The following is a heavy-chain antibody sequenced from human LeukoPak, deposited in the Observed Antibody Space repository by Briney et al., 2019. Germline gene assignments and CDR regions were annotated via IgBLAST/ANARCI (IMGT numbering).Heavy chain of an antibody. Sequence: PSETLSLTCTVSGDTISSSYYYWVWIRQPPGKGLEWIGSIYIDGRTYYNPSLKSRVSAYLDTSKNQFSLNLNSVTATDTAVYYCARDSGWYKWDYWGQGTLVTVSS. CDR3: ARDSGWYKWDY. D-gene: IGHD6-19*01. CDR2: IYIDGRT. CDR1: GDTISSSYYY. J-gene: IGHJ4*02. V-gene: IGHV4-39*02.